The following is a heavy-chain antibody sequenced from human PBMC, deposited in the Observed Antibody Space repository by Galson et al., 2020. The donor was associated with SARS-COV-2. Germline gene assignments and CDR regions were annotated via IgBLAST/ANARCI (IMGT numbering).Heavy chain of an antibody. Sequence: GGSLRLSCAASGFTFSSYWMSWVRQAPGKGLEWVANIKQDGSEKYYVDSVKGRFTISRDNAKNSLYLQMNSLRAEDTAVYYCARRWRWELLLPIWFDPWGQGTLVTVSS. CDR2: IKQDGSEK. J-gene: IGHJ5*02. V-gene: IGHV3-7*01. CDR1: GFTFSSYW. CDR3: ARRWRWELLLPIWFDP. D-gene: IGHD1-26*01.